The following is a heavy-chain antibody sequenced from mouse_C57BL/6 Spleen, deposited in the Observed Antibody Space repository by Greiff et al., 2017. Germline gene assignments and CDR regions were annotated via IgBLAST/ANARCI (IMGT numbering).Heavy chain of an antibody. CDR1: GYTFTSYW. CDR3: ARWAYGNYVSYFDY. CDR2: IDPSDSYT. J-gene: IGHJ2*01. D-gene: IGHD2-1*01. V-gene: IGHV1-50*01. Sequence: QVQLQQPGAELVKPGASVKLSCKASGYTFTSYWMQWVKQRPGQGLEWIGEIDPSDSYTNYNQKFKGKATLTVDTSSSTAYMQLSSLTSEDSAVYYCARWAYGNYVSYFDYWGQGTTLTVSS.